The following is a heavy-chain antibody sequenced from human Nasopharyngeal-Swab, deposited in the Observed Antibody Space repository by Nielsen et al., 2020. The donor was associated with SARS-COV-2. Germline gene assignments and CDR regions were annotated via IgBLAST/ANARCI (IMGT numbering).Heavy chain of an antibody. Sequence: GVLKISCAASGFPFSSYAMSWVRQAPGKGLEWVSAISGSGGSTYYADSVKGRFTISRDNSKNTLYLQMNSLRAEDTAVYYCAKPATTGTSYFDYWGQGTLVTVSS. V-gene: IGHV3-23*01. D-gene: IGHD1-1*01. J-gene: IGHJ4*02. CDR3: AKPATTGTSYFDY. CDR1: GFPFSSYA. CDR2: ISGSGGST.